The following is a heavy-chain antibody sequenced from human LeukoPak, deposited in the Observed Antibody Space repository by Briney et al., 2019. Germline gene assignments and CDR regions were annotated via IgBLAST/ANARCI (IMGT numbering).Heavy chain of an antibody. CDR3: ARGPLYALYFDY. CDR1: GGSISSSSYY. CDR2: IYTSGST. V-gene: IGHV4-61*02. J-gene: IGHJ4*02. D-gene: IGHD3-16*01. Sequence: SETLSLTCTVSGGSISSSSYYWSWIRQPAGKGLEWIGRIYTSGSTNYNPSLRSRVTISVDTSKNQFSLKLSSVTAADTAVYYCARGPLYALYFDYWGQGTLVTVSS.